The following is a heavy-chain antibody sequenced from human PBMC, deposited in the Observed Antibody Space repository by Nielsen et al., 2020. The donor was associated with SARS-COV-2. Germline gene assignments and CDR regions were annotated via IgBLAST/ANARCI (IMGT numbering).Heavy chain of an antibody. J-gene: IGHJ4*02. CDR3: AKDWTAIVVVPSGGVDY. V-gene: IGHV3-30*18. CDR1: GFTFSTYG. D-gene: IGHD2-15*01. Sequence: GGSLRLSCAASGFTFSTYGMHWVRQAPGKGLEWVAAISYDGSNKYYVDSVKGRFTISRDNSKNTLYLQMSSLREEDTAVYYCAKDWTAIVVVPSGGVDYWGQGTLVTASS. CDR2: ISYDGSNK.